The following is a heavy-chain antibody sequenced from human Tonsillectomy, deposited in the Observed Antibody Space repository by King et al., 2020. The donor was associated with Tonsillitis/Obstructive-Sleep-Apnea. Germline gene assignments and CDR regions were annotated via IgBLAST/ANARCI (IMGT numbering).Heavy chain of an antibody. CDR1: GFTFSSYA. CDR2: ISYDGSNN. V-gene: IGHV3-30*01. D-gene: IGHD4-17*01. Sequence: HVQLVESGGGVVQPGRSLRLSCAASGFTFSSYAMHWVRQAPGKGLEWVDVISYDGSNNYYAESVKGRLTISRDNSKSRLYLQMNSRRVEDTAVYYCARDSYGDQYFDYWGLGTLVTVSS. J-gene: IGHJ4*02. CDR3: ARDSYGDQYFDY.